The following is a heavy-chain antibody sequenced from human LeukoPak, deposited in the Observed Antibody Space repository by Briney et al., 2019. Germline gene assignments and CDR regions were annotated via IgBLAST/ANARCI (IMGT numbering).Heavy chain of an antibody. D-gene: IGHD3-9*01. CDR2: ISYDGSVK. Sequence: PGGSRRLSCAASGFAFNTYAIHWVRQVPGKGLDWVAFISYDGSVKYYADSVKGRFTISRDNSKNTLYLQMNSLRAEDTAVYYCASQLRYFDWHIDYWGQGTLVTVSS. CDR3: ASQLRYFDWHIDY. V-gene: IGHV3-30-3*01. J-gene: IGHJ4*02. CDR1: GFAFNTYA.